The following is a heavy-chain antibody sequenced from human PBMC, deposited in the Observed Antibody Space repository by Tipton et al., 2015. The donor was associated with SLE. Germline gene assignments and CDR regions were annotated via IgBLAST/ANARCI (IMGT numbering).Heavy chain of an antibody. J-gene: IGHJ4*02. CDR1: GGSISSSNYP. CDR2: IYASGST. V-gene: IGHV4-61*09. D-gene: IGHD3-16*01. CDR3: ASTRREGRSYGGYLDY. Sequence: TLSLTCTVSGGSISSSNYPWSWIRKPAGKGLEWIGYIYASGSTHYNPSLKSRVTMSVDTSKNQFSLKLSSVTAADTAVYYCASTRREGRSYGGYLDYWGQGTLVTVSS.